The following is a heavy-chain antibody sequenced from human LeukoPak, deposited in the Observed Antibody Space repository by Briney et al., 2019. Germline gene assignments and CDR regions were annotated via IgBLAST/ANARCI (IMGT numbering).Heavy chain of an antibody. V-gene: IGHV3-74*01. Sequence: GGSLRLSCAASGFTFTTYWMHWVRQAPGKGLVWVSHINSDGSITSYADSVKGRFTISRDNAKNTLYLHMSSLRAEDTAVYYCAKGSPLDLGAGQSYYYGMGVWGQGTTVTVSS. D-gene: IGHD3-10*01. J-gene: IGHJ6*02. CDR1: GFTFTTYW. CDR3: AKGSPLDLGAGQSYYYGMGV. CDR2: INSDGSIT.